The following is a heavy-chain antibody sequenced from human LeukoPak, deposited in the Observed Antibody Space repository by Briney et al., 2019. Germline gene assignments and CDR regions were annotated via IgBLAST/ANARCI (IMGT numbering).Heavy chain of an antibody. CDR2: IYTSGST. CDR3: ASEGAVPAAMTDYYYYMDV. V-gene: IGHV4-61*02. J-gene: IGHJ6*03. D-gene: IGHD2-2*01. CDR1: GGSISSGSYY. Sequence: PSQTLSLTCTVSGGSISSGSYYWSWIRQPAGKGLEWIGRIYTSGSTNYNPSLKSRVTISVDTSKNQLSLKLSSVTAADTAVYYCASEGAVPAAMTDYYYYMDVWGKGTTVTVSS.